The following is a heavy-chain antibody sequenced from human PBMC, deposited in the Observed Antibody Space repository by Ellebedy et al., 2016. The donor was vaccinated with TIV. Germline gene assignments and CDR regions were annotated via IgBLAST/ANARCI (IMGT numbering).Heavy chain of an antibody. J-gene: IGHJ4*02. CDR3: ARDSALPHYFDY. Sequence: ASVKVSCXASGYTFTSYDINWVRQATGQGLEWMGWMNPNSGNTGYAQKFQGRVTMTRNTSISTAYMELSSLRSEDTAVYYCARDSALPHYFDYWGQGTLVTVSS. D-gene: IGHD6-25*01. CDR1: GYTFTSYD. V-gene: IGHV1-8*01. CDR2: MNPNSGNT.